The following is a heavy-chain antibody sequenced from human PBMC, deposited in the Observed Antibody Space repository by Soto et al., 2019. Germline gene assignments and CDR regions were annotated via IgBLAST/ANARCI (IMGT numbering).Heavy chain of an antibody. CDR3: ARASRRTGFVIAAADSDWFDP. CDR1: GGTFSSYA. D-gene: IGHD6-13*01. Sequence: ASVKVSCKASGGTFSSYAISWVRQAPGQGREWMGGIIPIFGTANYAQKFQGRVTITADESTSTAYMELSSLRSEDTAVYYCARASRRTGFVIAAADSDWFDPWGQGXLVTVSS. J-gene: IGHJ5*02. CDR2: IIPIFGTA. V-gene: IGHV1-69*13.